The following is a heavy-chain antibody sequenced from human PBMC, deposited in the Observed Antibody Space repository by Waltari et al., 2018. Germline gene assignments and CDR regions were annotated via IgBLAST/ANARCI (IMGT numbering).Heavy chain of an antibody. CDR3: AKNFPTPYYFDY. CDR1: GFTFNSYN. J-gene: IGHJ4*02. Sequence: EVQLVESGGGLVKPGGSLRLSCVASGFTFNSYNMNWVRQAPGKGLEWVSSISISSNDRYYADSVRGRFTISRDNAKNSLYLQMNSLRAEDTAVYYCAKNFPTPYYFDYWGQGTLVTVSS. V-gene: IGHV3-21*01. CDR2: ISISSNDR.